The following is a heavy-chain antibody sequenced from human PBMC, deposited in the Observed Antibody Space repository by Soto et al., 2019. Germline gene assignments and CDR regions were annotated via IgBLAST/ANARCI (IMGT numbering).Heavy chain of an antibody. Sequence: GGSLRLSCAASGFTFSSYAMHWVRQAPGKGLEWVAVISYDGSNKYYADSVKGRFTISRDNSKNTLYLQMNSLRAEDTAVYYCARGPPTMIRGAIDYWGQGTLVTVSS. CDR1: GFTFSSYA. V-gene: IGHV3-30-3*01. CDR3: ARGPPTMIRGAIDY. D-gene: IGHD3-10*01. J-gene: IGHJ4*02. CDR2: ISYDGSNK.